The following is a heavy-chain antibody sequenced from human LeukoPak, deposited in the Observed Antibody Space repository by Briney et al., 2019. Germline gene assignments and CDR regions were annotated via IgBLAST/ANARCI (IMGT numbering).Heavy chain of an antibody. D-gene: IGHD3-16*01. CDR1: GGSISSYY. CDR2: IYTSGST. Sequence: SETLSLTCTVSGGSISSYYWSWIRQPAGKGLEWIGRIYTSGSTNYNPSLKSRVTMSVDTSKNQFSLSLSSVTAADTAVYYCARHIGIPGLRGFDYWGQGTLVTVSS. CDR3: ARHIGIPGLRGFDY. V-gene: IGHV4-4*07. J-gene: IGHJ4*02.